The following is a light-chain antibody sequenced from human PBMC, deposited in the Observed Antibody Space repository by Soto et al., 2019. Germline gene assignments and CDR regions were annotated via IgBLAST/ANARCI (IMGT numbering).Light chain of an antibody. J-gene: IGKJ4*01. CDR1: QSVASY. CDR3: QQRNNSPPT. CDR2: AAS. Sequence: EIQMTQSPSALSASVGDRATITCQTSQSVASYLAWYQHKPRQPPTLLIYAASTMQAGVPSRFSGSGSGTDFTLTISSLQPEDFATYYCQQRNNSPPTFGEGTKVDIK. V-gene: IGKV1-39*01.